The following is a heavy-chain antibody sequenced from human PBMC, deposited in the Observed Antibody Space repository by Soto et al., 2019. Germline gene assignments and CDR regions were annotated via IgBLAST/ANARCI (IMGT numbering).Heavy chain of an antibody. CDR2: IDSDAST. J-gene: IGHJ4*02. CDR3: AKALRRPGIAAAGTIGGFDY. V-gene: IGHV3-23*01. CDR1: GFSFSSYA. D-gene: IGHD6-13*01. Sequence: GGSLRLSCAASGFSFSSYAMTWVRQAPGKGLEWVSAIDSDASTYYADSVKGRFTISRDKSKGTLYLQISSLRAEDTAVYYCAKALRRPGIAAAGTIGGFDYWGQGTLVTASS.